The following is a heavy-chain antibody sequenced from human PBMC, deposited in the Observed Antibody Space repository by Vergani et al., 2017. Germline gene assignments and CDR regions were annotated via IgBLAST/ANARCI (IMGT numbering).Heavy chain of an antibody. CDR3: ARAPGAYGDFLFDY. J-gene: IGHJ4*02. V-gene: IGHV4-30-4*08. CDR2: IYYRWST. D-gene: IGHD4-17*01. CDR1: GGSISSGDYY. Sequence: QVQLQESGPGLVKPSQTLSLTCTVSGGSISSGDYYWSWIRQPPGKGLEWIGYIYYRWSTYYNPSLKSRVTISVETSKNQFSLKLSSVTAADTAVYYCARAPGAYGDFLFDYWGQGTLVTVSS.